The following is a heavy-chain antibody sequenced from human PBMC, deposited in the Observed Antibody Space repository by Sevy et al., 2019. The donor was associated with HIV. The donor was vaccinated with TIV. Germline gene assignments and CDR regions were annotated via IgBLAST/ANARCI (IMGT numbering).Heavy chain of an antibody. CDR3: ARDGGTVTTPGYFDY. D-gene: IGHD4-17*01. Sequence: SETLSLTCAVSGGSISSGAYSWNWIRQQPGKGLEWIGYIFHTESTYYNPSLKSRVTISVDRSKNQFSLKLTSVTAADSAVYYCARDGGTVTTPGYFDYWGQGTLVTVSS. J-gene: IGHJ4*02. CDR2: IFHTEST. V-gene: IGHV4-30-2*01. CDR1: GGSISSGAYS.